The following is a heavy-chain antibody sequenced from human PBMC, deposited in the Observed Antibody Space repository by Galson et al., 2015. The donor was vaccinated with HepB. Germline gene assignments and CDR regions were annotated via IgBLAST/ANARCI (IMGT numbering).Heavy chain of an antibody. CDR1: GFTFSSYA. CDR3: VKTANAEQLRRLIGYFDY. CDR2: ISSNGGST. J-gene: IGHJ4*02. D-gene: IGHD6-6*01. Sequence: SLRLSCAASGFTFSSYAMHWVRQAPGKGLEYVSAISSNGGSTYYADSVKGRFTISRDNSKNTLYLQMSSLRAEDTAVYYCVKTANAEQLRRLIGYFDYWGQGTLVTVSS. V-gene: IGHV3-64D*06.